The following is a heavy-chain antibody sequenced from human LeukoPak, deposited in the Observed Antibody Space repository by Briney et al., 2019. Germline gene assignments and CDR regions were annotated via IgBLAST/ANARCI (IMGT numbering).Heavy chain of an antibody. D-gene: IGHD1-7*01. CDR1: GGTFSSYA. V-gene: IGHV1-69*13. CDR2: IIPIFGTA. J-gene: IGHJ4*02. Sequence: SVKVSCKASGGTFSSYAISWVRQAPGQGLEWMGGIIPIFGTANYAQKFQGRVTITADESSSTAYMELSSLRSEDTAVYYCARDRDWNYRGGFDYWGQGTLVTVSS. CDR3: ARDRDWNYRGGFDY.